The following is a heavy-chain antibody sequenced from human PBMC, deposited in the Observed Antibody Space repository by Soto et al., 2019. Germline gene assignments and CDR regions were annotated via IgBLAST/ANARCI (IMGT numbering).Heavy chain of an antibody. CDR2: TYHRGST. CDR1: GVSISSYF. D-gene: IGHD3-16*02. CDR3: ARIGGYHGPLDY. Sequence: QVQLQESGPGLVKPSETLSLTCSVSGVSISSYFWRWIRQPPGRGLEWIGYTYHRGSTNYSPSLKSRVAISLDTSENQFSLKVSSVTAADTAVYYCARIGGYHGPLDYWGQGTPVTVSS. J-gene: IGHJ4*02. V-gene: IGHV4-59*01.